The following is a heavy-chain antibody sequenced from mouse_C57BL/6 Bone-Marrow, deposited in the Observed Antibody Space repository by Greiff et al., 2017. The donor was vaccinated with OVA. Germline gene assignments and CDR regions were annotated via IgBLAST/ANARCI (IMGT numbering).Heavy chain of an antibody. J-gene: IGHJ4*01. CDR3: ARDRNDPDYYAMDY. Sequence: DVQLQESGPGLVKPSQSLSLTCSVTGYSITSGYYWNWIRQFPGNKLEWMGYISYDGSNNYNPSLKNRISITRDTSKNQFFLKLNSVTTEDTATYYCARDRNDPDYYAMDYWGQGTSVTVSS. D-gene: IGHD2-1*01. CDR1: GYSITSGYY. V-gene: IGHV3-6*01. CDR2: ISYDGSN.